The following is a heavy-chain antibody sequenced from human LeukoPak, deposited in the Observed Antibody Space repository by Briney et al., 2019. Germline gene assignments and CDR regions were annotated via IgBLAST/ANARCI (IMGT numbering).Heavy chain of an antibody. V-gene: IGHV3-7*01. D-gene: IGHD3-3*01. CDR3: ARDAYDDASES. CDR1: GFTFSGYW. J-gene: IGHJ5*02. CDR2: LRPDGSDK. Sequence: GGPLRLSRAASGFTFSGYWMTWVRQAPGKGLEWVANLRPDGSDKYYADPVKGRFTISRDNAKNSLYLQMNGLRADDTAIYYCARDAYDDASESWGQGTLVTVSS.